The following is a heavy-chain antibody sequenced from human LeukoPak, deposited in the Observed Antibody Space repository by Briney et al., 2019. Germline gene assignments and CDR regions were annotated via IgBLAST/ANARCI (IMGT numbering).Heavy chain of an antibody. J-gene: IGHJ4*02. D-gene: IGHD3-3*01. Sequence: GSSVKVSCKASGGTFSSYAISWVRQAPGQGLEWMGGIIPIFGTANYAQKFQGRVTITTDESTSTAYMERSSLRSEDTTVYYCARDLAIFGVVPLFSNWGPGTLVTVSS. CDR3: ARDLAIFGVVPLFSN. CDR1: GGTFSSYA. V-gene: IGHV1-69*05. CDR2: IIPIFGTA.